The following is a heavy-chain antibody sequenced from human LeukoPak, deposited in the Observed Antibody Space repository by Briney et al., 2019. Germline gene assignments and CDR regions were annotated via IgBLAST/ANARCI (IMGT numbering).Heavy chain of an antibody. J-gene: IGHJ5*02. CDR3: ARAQNGGDYVPANWFDP. D-gene: IGHD2-21*02. CDR2: INAGNGNT. Sequence: ASVKVSCKASGYTFTSYAMHWVRQAPGQRLEWMGWINAGNGNTKYSQKFQGRVTITRDTSASTAYMELSSLRSEDTAVYYCARAQNGGDYVPANWFDPWGQGTLVTVSS. CDR1: GYTFTSYA. V-gene: IGHV1-3*01.